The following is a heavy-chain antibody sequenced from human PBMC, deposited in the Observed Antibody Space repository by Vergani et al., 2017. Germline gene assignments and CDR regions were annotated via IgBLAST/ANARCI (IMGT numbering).Heavy chain of an antibody. CDR1: GGSFSGYY. J-gene: IGHJ4*02. CDR3: ARKRTGCGLHTQRYFDY. V-gene: IGHV4-34*01. CDR2: INHSGST. Sequence: QVQLQQWGAGLLKPSETLSLTCAVYGGSFSGYYWSWIRQPPGKGLEWIGEINHSGSTNYNPSLKSRVTISVDTSKNQYSLKLSSVTAADTAVYYCARKRTGCGLHTQRYFDYWGQGTLVTVSS. D-gene: IGHD5-24*01.